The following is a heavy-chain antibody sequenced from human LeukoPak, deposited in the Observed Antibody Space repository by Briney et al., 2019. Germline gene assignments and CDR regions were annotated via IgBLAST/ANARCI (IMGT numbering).Heavy chain of an antibody. CDR3: ARSPTGPIGVVIDNWFDP. D-gene: IGHD3-3*01. J-gene: IGHJ5*02. Sequence: ASVKVSCKASGYTFTSYYMHWVRLAPGQGLEWMGIINPSGGSTSYAQKFQGRVTMTRDTSTSTVYMELSSLRSEDTAVYYCARSPTGPIGVVIDNWFDPWGQGTLVTVSS. CDR1: GYTFTSYY. V-gene: IGHV1-46*01. CDR2: INPSGGST.